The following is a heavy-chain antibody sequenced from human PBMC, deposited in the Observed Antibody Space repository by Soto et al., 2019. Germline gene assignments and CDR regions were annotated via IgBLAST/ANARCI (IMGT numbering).Heavy chain of an antibody. CDR2: IIPIFGTA. CDR1: GGAFSSYA. D-gene: IGHD5-18*01. J-gene: IGHJ3*02. CDR3: ARDSAQRDPPHSYGSASDI. V-gene: IGHV1-69*13. Sequence: SVNGACKASGGAFSSYAISWLRQAPGQGHEWMGGIIPIFGTANYAQKFQGRVAITADESTSTAYMELSSLRSEDTAVYYCARDSAQRDPPHSYGSASDIWGQGRMVTVAS.